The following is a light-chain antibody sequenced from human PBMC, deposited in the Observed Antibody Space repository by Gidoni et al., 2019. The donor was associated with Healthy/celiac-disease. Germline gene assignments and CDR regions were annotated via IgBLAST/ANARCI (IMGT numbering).Light chain of an antibody. CDR3: QQYNSQGT. V-gene: IGKV1-5*01. CDR1: QSINSW. J-gene: IGKJ1*01. Sequence: DIQMTQSPSTLSASVGDRVTITCRASQSINSWLAWYQQKPGKAPKLLIYDASSLESGVPSRFSGSGSGTEFTLTISSLQPDDFATYYCQQYNSQGTFGQGTKVEIK. CDR2: DAS.